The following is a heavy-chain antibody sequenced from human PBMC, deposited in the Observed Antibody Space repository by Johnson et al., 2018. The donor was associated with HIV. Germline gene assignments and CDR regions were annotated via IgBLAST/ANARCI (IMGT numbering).Heavy chain of an antibody. Sequence: QVQLVESGGDVVQPGRSLRLSCTASGFTFSSYALHWVRQAPGKGLEWVAVLSYDGSNKFYADSVKGRFTISRDNSKNTLYLQMNSLRAEDTAVYYCARATTPHDAFDIWGQGTMVTVSS. CDR2: LSYDGSNK. V-gene: IGHV3-30-3*01. J-gene: IGHJ3*02. CDR1: GFTFSSYA. D-gene: IGHD1-1*01. CDR3: ARATTPHDAFDI.